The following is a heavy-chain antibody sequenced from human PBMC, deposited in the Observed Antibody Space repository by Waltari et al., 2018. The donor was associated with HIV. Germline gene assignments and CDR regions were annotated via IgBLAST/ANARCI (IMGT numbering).Heavy chain of an antibody. Sequence: QVQLVQSGAEVREPGASVKVSCTTSGYTFISYYMHWVRQAPGQGLEWMGIINPSGGDTSDAQKSHRRVSITRDTPTTPVHMVLCVLRFEATTVYYCARDYCDNGECFGWFDLWGQGTLVTVSS. V-gene: IGHV1-46*03. CDR2: INPSGGDT. CDR3: ARDYCDNGECFGWFDL. D-gene: IGHD3-22*01. J-gene: IGHJ5*02. CDR1: GYTFISYY.